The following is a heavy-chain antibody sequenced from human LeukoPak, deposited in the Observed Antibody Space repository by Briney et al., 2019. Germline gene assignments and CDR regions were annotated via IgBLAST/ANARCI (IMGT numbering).Heavy chain of an antibody. J-gene: IGHJ6*02. CDR3: ARDQRGSYYYYYYGMDV. CDR1: GYTFTRYN. Sequence: ASVKVSCKASGYTFTRYNMHWVRQAPGQGLEWKGIINPSGGSTSYAQKFQGRVTMTRDTSTSTVYMELSSLRSEDTAVYYCARDQRGSYYYYYYGMDVWGQGTTVTVSS. D-gene: IGHD1-26*01. CDR2: INPSGGST. V-gene: IGHV1-46*01.